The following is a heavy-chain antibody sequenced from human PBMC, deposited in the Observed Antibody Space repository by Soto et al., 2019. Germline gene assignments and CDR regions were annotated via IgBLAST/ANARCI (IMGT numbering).Heavy chain of an antibody. D-gene: IGHD2-15*01. Sequence: GGSLRLSGAACGFTFSGSAIHWVRQASWKGLEWVGRIRSKANSYATAYAASVKGRFTISRDDSKNTAYLQMNSLKTEDTAVYYCTRGAGIPSRPFCSGGSCYPPEDYYGMDVSGQGTTVTFCS. V-gene: IGHV3-73*01. J-gene: IGHJ6*01. CDR3: TRGAGIPSRPFCSGGSCYPPEDYYGMDV. CDR1: GFTFSGSA. CDR2: IRSKANSYAT.